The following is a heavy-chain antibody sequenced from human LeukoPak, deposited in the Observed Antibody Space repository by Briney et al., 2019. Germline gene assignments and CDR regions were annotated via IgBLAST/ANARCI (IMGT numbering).Heavy chain of an antibody. Sequence: GGSLRLSCAASGFTFSSYGMSWVRQAPGKGLDWVSAISGSGATTYYADSVKGRFTISGDNSKNTLYLQMNTLRAEDTAVYYCAKAGYTSSWPFDYWGQGTLVTVSS. D-gene: IGHD6-13*01. J-gene: IGHJ4*02. CDR2: ISGSGATT. CDR1: GFTFSSYG. CDR3: AKAGYTSSWPFDY. V-gene: IGHV3-23*01.